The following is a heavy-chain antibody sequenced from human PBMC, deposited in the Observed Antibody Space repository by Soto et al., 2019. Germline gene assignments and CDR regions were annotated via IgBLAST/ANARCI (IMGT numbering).Heavy chain of an antibody. CDR1: GFTFSSYA. J-gene: IGHJ4*02. D-gene: IGHD1-20*01. Sequence: EGSLRLSCAASGFTFSSYAMNWVRQAPGKGLEWVSAISNSGGNTYYADSVKGRFTISRDNSKNTLYLQMNSLRDEDTAVYYCARDHNWAFDLWGQGALVTVSS. CDR2: ISNSGGNT. V-gene: IGHV3-23*01. CDR3: ARDHNWAFDL.